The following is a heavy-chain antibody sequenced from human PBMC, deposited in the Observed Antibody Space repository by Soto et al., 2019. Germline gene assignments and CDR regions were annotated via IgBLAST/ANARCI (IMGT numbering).Heavy chain of an antibody. CDR3: ASPKIAFYNWFDP. CDR1: GGSMNNYF. V-gene: IGHV4-59*01. D-gene: IGHD3-3*02. CDR2: IYYSGST. Sequence: SETLSLTCTVSGGSMNNYFWSWIRQPPGKGLEWIGYIYYSGSTNYNPSLKSRVTISVDTSKNQFSLKLSSVTAADTAVYYCASPKIAFYNWFDPWGQGTLVTVSS. J-gene: IGHJ5*02.